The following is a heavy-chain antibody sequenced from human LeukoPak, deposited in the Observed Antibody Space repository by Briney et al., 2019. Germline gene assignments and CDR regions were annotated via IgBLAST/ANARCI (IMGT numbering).Heavy chain of an antibody. Sequence: PSETVSLTCIVSGGSISSGGYYWSWIRQHPGKGLEWIGYIHYSGSTYYNPSLKSRVTISADTSKNQFSLKLSSVTAADTAVYYCARVRGDWTVGWFDPWGQGTLVTVSS. CDR1: GGSISSGGYY. CDR2: IHYSGST. V-gene: IGHV4-31*03. D-gene: IGHD2-21*02. J-gene: IGHJ5*02. CDR3: ARVRGDWTVGWFDP.